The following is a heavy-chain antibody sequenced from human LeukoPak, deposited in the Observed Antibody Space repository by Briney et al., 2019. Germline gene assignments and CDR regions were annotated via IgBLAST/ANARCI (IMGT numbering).Heavy chain of an antibody. J-gene: IGHJ4*02. V-gene: IGHV3-49*03. Sequence: GGSLRLSCTASGFTFGDYAMSWFRQAPGKGLEWVGFIRSKAYGGTTEYAASVKGRFTISRDDSKSIAYLQMNSLKTEDTAVYYCTRDYYGSGSQSYVDYWGQGTLVTVSS. CDR1: GFTFGDYA. CDR2: IRSKAYGGTT. D-gene: IGHD3-10*01. CDR3: TRDYYGSGSQSYVDY.